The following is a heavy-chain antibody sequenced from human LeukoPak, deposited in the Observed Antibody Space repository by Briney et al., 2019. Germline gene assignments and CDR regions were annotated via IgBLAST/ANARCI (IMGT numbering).Heavy chain of an antibody. J-gene: IGHJ4*02. CDR2: IDWDDDK. V-gene: IGHV2-70*01. D-gene: IGHD3-16*01. CDR1: GFSLSTSRMS. CDR3: ARTPSTPVITFYFDY. Sequence: SGPALVKPSQTLTLTCTFSGFSLSTSRMSVGWIRQPSGKALEWLALIDWDDDKSYNTSLKTRLTISKDTSKNQVVLTMTNMDPVDTATYYCARTPSTPVITFYFDYWGQGALVTVSS.